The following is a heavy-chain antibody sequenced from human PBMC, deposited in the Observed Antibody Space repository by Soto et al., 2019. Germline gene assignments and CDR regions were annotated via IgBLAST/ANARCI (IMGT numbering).Heavy chain of an antibody. CDR2: FNTYNGNT. CDR3: ARERGGYSYGDY. Sequence: QVQLVQSGAEVKKPGASVKFSCKASGYTFSSYGITWVRQAPGQRLEGMGWFNTYNGNTNYAQKFQGRVTMTTDTSTSTAYMELRSLRSDDTAVYYCARERGGYSYGDYWGQGALVTVSS. J-gene: IGHJ4*02. D-gene: IGHD5-18*01. CDR1: GYTFSSYG. V-gene: IGHV1-18*01.